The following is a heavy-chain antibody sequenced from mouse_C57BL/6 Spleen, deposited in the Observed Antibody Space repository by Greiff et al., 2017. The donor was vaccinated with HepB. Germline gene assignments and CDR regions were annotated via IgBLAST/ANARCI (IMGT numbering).Heavy chain of an antibody. V-gene: IGHV1-52*01. D-gene: IGHD3-2*02. J-gene: IGHJ3*01. CDR3: ARGTAQATSWFAY. CDR2: IDPSDSET. Sequence: VQLQQSGAELVRPGSSVKLSCKASGYTFTSYWMHWVKQRPIQGLEWIGNIDPSDSETHYNQKFKDKATLTVDKSSSTAYMQLSSLTSEDSAVYYGARGTAQATSWFAYWGQGTLVTVSA. CDR1: GYTFTSYW.